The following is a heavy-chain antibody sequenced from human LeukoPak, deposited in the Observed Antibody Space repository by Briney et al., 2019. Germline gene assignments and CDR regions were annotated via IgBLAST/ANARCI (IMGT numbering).Heavy chain of an antibody. V-gene: IGHV1-24*01. CDR2: FDPEDGET. CDR1: GYTLTELS. CDR3: GTYDSSVHGYYYYGMDV. D-gene: IGHD3-22*01. J-gene: IGHJ6*02. Sequence: GASVKVSCKVSGYTLTELSMHWVRQAPGKGLEWMGGFDPEDGETIYAQKFQGRVTMTEDTSTDTAYMELSSLRSEDTAVYYCGTYDSSVHGYYYYGMDVWGQGTTVTVSS.